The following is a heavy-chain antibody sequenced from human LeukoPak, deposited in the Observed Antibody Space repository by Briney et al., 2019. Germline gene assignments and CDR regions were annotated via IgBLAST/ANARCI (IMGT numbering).Heavy chain of an antibody. CDR1: GYTFTSYG. J-gene: IGHJ6*03. V-gene: IGHV1-18*01. D-gene: IGHD6-6*01. CDR3: ARVTEQLVHKTLIYYYYMDV. CDR2: ISAYNGNT. Sequence: ASVKVSCKASGYTFTSYGISWVRQAPGQGLEWMGWISAYNGNTNYAQKFQGRVTITADKSTSTAYMELSSLRSEDTAVYYCARVTEQLVHKTLIYYYYMDVWGKGTTVTVSS.